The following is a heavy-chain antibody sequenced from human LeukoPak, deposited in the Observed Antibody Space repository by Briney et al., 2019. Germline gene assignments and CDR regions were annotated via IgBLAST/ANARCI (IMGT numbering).Heavy chain of an antibody. CDR2: IYYSGST. CDR1: GDPLSGFF. J-gene: IGHJ3*02. V-gene: IGHV4-59*08. Sequence: SETLSLTCTVSGDPLSGFFWSWIRQPPGKGLEWIGYIYYSGSTNYNPSLKSRFTMSIDTTKSQFSLNLSSVTAAETAVYYCARVEVDIVVVVAAKFAFDIWGQGTMVTVSS. D-gene: IGHD2-15*01. CDR3: ARVEVDIVVVVAAKFAFDI.